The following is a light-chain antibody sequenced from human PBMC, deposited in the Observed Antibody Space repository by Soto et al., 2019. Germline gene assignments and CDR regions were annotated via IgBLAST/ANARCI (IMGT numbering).Light chain of an antibody. CDR1: SIDVGNNNY. CDR2: DAT. J-gene: IGLJ1*01. Sequence: QSVLTQPASVSGSPGQSITISCTGTSIDVGNNNYVSWYQHNPGRAPKVMICDATNRPSGVSNRFSGSKSGNTASLTISGLQAEDEADYYCGSFTGSSYVFGTGTKVTVL. V-gene: IGLV2-14*03. CDR3: GSFTGSSYV.